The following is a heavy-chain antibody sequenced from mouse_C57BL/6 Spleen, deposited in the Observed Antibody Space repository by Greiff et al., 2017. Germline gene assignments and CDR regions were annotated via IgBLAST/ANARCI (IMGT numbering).Heavy chain of an antibody. CDR3: TKGYEYWYFDV. CDR1: GYTFTDYE. Sequence: QVQLKQSGAELVRPGASVTLSCKASGYTFTDYEMHWVKQTPVHGLEWIGAIAPETGGTAYNQKFKGKAILTADKSSSTAYMELRSLTSEDSAVYYCTKGYEYWYFDVWGTGTTVTVSS. V-gene: IGHV1-15*01. J-gene: IGHJ1*03. D-gene: IGHD2-2*01. CDR2: IAPETGGT.